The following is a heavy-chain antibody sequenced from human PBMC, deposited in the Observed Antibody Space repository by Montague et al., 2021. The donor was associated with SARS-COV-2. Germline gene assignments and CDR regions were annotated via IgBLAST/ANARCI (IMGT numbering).Heavy chain of an antibody. CDR2: IHYSGRT. J-gene: IGHJ2*01. V-gene: IGHV4-59*01. CDR1: NASFDNYY. D-gene: IGHD2-15*01. Sequence: SETLSLTCTVSNASFDNYYWSWVRQSPGKGLEYIGYIHYSGRTNYNPSLRSRVTISIDTSKNQFSLKLMSVTAAEMAIYFCARRIVTYYWYFDLWGRGTLVTVSS. CDR3: ARRIVTYYWYFDL.